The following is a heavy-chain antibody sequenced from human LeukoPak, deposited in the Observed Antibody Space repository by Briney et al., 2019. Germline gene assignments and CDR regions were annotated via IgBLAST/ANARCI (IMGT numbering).Heavy chain of an antibody. CDR2: ISSSSSYI. Sequence: GGSLRLSCAASGFTFSSYSMTWVRQAPGKELEWVSSISSSSSYIYYADSVKGRFTISRDNAKNSLYLQMNSLRAEDTAVYYCARDEVQLWSHLDYWGQGTLVTVSS. V-gene: IGHV3-21*01. CDR1: GFTFSSYS. J-gene: IGHJ4*02. CDR3: ARDEVQLWSHLDY. D-gene: IGHD5-18*01.